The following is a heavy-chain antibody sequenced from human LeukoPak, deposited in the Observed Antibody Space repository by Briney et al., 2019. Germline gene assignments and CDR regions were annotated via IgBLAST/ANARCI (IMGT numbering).Heavy chain of an antibody. J-gene: IGHJ4*02. CDR2: ISGSGGST. CDR3: AKRGDIVLMVYAMYFDY. Sequence: GGSLRLSCAASGFTFSSYAMSWVRQAPGKGLEWVSAISGSGGSTYYADYVKGQFPISRDNSKNTLYLQMNSLRAEDTDVYYCAKRGDIVLMVYAMYFDYWGQGTLVTVSS. V-gene: IGHV3-23*01. D-gene: IGHD2-8*01. CDR1: GFTFSSYA.